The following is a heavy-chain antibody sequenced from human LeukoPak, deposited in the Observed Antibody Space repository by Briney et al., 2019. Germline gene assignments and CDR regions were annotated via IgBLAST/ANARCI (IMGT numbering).Heavy chain of an antibody. CDR2: ISYDGSNK. CDR1: GFTFSSYA. V-gene: IGHV3-30-3*01. J-gene: IGHJ3*02. Sequence: GRSLRLSCAASGFTFSSYAMHWVRQAPGKGLEWVAVISYDGSNKYYADSVKGRFTISRDNSKNTLYLQMNSLRAEDTAVYYCARDAMLRGYSYENDAFDIWGQGTMVTVSS. CDR3: ARDAMLRGYSYENDAFDI. D-gene: IGHD5-18*01.